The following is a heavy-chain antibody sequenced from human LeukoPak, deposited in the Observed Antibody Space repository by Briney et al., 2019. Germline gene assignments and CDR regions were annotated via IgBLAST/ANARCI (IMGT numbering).Heavy chain of an antibody. CDR3: AREGEHYYDSSGLDY. CDR2: ISSSSSTI. Sequence: PGGSLRLSCAASGFTFSSYSMNWVRQAPGKGLEWVSYISSSSSTIYYADSVKGRFTISRDNAKNSLYLQMNSLRAEDMAVYYCAREGEHYYDSSGLDYWGQGTLVTVSS. J-gene: IGHJ4*02. CDR1: GFTFSSYS. V-gene: IGHV3-48*01. D-gene: IGHD3-22*01.